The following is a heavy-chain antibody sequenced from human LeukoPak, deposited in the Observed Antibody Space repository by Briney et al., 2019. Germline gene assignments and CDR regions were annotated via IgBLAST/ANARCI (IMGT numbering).Heavy chain of an antibody. J-gene: IGHJ6*04. V-gene: IGHV3-48*03. D-gene: IGHD3-10*02. CDR1: GFSFSSYE. CDR3: AELGITMIGGV. CDR2: ISSSGSTI. Sequence: GGSLRLSCAASGFSFSSYEMNWLRQAPGKGLEWVSYISSSGSTIYYADSVKGRFTISRDNAKNSLYLQMNSLRAEDTAVYYCAELGITMIGGVWGKGTTVTISS.